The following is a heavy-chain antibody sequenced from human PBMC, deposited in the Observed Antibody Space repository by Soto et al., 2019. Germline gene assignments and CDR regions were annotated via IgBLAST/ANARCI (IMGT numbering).Heavy chain of an antibody. J-gene: IGHJ6*02. CDR2: INHGGNS. D-gene: IGHD6-6*01. CDR3: AGREFSTSSFYYYYYAMDV. CDR1: GGSFSDYY. V-gene: IGHV4-34*01. Sequence: SETLSLTCAMYGGSFSDYYWSWVRQPPGKGLEWIGEINHGGNSNYNPSLKSRVTISVDTSNNQFSLKLTSVTAADTGVYYCAGREFSTSSFYYYYYAMDVWGQGTTVTVSS.